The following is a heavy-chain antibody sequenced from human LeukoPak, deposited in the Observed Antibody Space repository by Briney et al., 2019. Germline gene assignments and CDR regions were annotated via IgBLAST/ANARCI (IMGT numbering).Heavy chain of an antibody. Sequence: PGGSLRLSCAASGFTFSSYGMHWVRQAPGKGLERVAVISYDGSNKYYADSVKGRFTISRDNSKNTLYLQMNSLRAEDTAVYYCAKDRDSGSSWPYFDYWGQGTLVTVSS. J-gene: IGHJ4*02. CDR2: ISYDGSNK. CDR3: AKDRDSGSSWPYFDY. D-gene: IGHD6-13*01. CDR1: GFTFSSYG. V-gene: IGHV3-30*18.